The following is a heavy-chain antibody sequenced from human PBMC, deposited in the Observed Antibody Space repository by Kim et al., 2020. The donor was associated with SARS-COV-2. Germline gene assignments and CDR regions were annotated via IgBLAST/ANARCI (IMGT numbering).Heavy chain of an antibody. Sequence: GGSLRLSCAASGFTFSIYWMHWVRQAPGKGLVWVSRINRDGSTTDYADSVKGRVTISRDNAKNTLYLQMYSLRAGDTAVYYCVRDPYSFLTGYHFDNWGQGALVTVSS. D-gene: IGHD5-18*01. J-gene: IGHJ4*02. CDR2: INRDGSTT. CDR1: GFTFSIYW. CDR3: VRDPYSFLTGYHFDN. V-gene: IGHV3-74*01.